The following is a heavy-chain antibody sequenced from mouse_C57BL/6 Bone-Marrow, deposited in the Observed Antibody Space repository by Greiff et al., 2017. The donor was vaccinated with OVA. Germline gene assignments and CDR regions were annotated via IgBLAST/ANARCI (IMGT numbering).Heavy chain of an antibody. CDR2: IDPSDSYT. Sequence: VKLQQPGAELVKPGASVKLSCKASGYTFTSYWMHWVKQRPGRGLEWIGEIDPSDSYTNYNQKFKGKSTLTVDKSSSTAYMQLSSLTSEDSAVYYCARSYGSSPYYFDYWGQGTTLTVSS. D-gene: IGHD1-1*01. CDR1: GYTFTSYW. V-gene: IGHV1-69*01. J-gene: IGHJ2*01. CDR3: ARSYGSSPYYFDY.